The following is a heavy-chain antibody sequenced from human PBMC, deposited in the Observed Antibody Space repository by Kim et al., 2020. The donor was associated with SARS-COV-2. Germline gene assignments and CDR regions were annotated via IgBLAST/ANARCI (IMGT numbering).Heavy chain of an antibody. D-gene: IGHD6-13*01. Sequence: GGSLRLSCAASGFTFSSYWMSWVRQAPGKGLEWVANIKQDGSEKYYVDSVKGRFTISRDNAKNSLYLQMNSLRAEDTAVYYCARDSEQQLVQDPPIGDYWGQGTLVTVSS. CDR2: IKQDGSEK. J-gene: IGHJ4*02. CDR1: GFTFSSYW. V-gene: IGHV3-7*03. CDR3: ARDSEQQLVQDPPIGDY.